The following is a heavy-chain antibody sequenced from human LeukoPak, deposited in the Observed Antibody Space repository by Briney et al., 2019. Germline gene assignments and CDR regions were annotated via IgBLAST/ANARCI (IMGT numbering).Heavy chain of an antibody. D-gene: IGHD2-2*01. CDR2: IRYDGSNK. Sequence: GGSLRLSCAASGFTFSSYGMHWVRQAPGKGLEWVAVIRYDGSNKYYADSVKGRFTISRDNSKNTLYLQMNSLRAEDTAVYYCARDHPSGYCSSLDYWGQGTLVTVSS. CDR3: ARDHPSGYCSSLDY. J-gene: IGHJ4*02. CDR1: GFTFSSYG. V-gene: IGHV3-33*01.